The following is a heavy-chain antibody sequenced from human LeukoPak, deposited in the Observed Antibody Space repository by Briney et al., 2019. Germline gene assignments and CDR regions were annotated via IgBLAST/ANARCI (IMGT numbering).Heavy chain of an antibody. CDR1: GGSISSYY. V-gene: IGHV4-59*08. D-gene: IGHD3-16*01. CDR3: ARKGVSDLYYFDS. J-gene: IGHJ4*02. CDR2: IYYSGST. Sequence: PSETLSLTCTVSGGSISSYYWSWIRQPPGKGLEWMGNIYYSGSTNYNSSLKSRVTIPVDTSKNQISLKLRSVTAADTAVYYCARKGVSDLYYFDSWGQGTLVTVSS.